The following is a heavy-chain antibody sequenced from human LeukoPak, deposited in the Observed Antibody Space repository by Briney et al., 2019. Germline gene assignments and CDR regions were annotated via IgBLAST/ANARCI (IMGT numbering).Heavy chain of an antibody. Sequence: SETLSLTCTVSGGSISSGGYYWSWIRQPLGKGLEWIGYIYHSGSTYYNPSLKSRVTISVDRSKNQFSLKLSSVTAADTAVYYCASNRYTYDSSGYGPYYFDYWGQGTLVTVSS. CDR2: IYHSGST. V-gene: IGHV4-30-2*01. J-gene: IGHJ4*02. CDR3: ASNRYTYDSSGYGPYYFDY. CDR1: GGSISSGGYY. D-gene: IGHD3-22*01.